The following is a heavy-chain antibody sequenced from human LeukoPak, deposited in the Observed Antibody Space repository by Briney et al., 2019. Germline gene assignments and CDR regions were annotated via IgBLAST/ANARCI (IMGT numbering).Heavy chain of an antibody. J-gene: IGHJ4*02. CDR3: ASSRRWLVRGNFDY. CDR2: INHSGST. D-gene: IGHD6-19*01. V-gene: IGHV4-34*01. CDR1: GGSFSGYY. Sequence: SETLSLTCAVYGGSFSGYYWSWIRQPPGKGLEWIGEINHSGSTNYNPSLKSRVTISVDTSKNQFSLKLSSVTAADTAVYYCASSRRWLVRGNFDYWGQGTLVTVSS.